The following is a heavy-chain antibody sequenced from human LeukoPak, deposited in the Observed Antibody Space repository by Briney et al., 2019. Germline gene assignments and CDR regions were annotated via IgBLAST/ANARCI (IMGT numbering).Heavy chain of an antibody. CDR2: ISGSGGSS. D-gene: IGHD3-22*01. CDR3: AKDRYYYDSSIGLYYFDY. J-gene: IGHJ4*02. Sequence: GGSLRLSCAASGFTFSSYGMSWVRQAPGKGLEWVSAISGSGGSSYYADSVKGRFTISRDNSKNTLYLQMNSLRAEDTAVYYCAKDRYYYDSSIGLYYFDYWGQGTLVTVSS. V-gene: IGHV3-23*01. CDR1: GFTFSSYG.